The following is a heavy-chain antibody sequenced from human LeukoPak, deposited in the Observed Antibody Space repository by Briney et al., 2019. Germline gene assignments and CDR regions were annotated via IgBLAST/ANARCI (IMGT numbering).Heavy chain of an antibody. V-gene: IGHV3-23*01. CDR1: GFTFSTYA. D-gene: IGHD3/OR15-3a*01. J-gene: IGHJ6*03. CDR3: AKCEGIFGLVYYHYYMDV. CDR2: ISGSTSST. Sequence: GGSLRLSCAASGFTFSTYAVSWVRQAPGKGLEWVSVISGSTSSTYYADSVKGRFTISRDNSKNTLYLQMNSLRAEDTAVYYCAKCEGIFGLVYYHYYMDVWGKGTTVTVSS.